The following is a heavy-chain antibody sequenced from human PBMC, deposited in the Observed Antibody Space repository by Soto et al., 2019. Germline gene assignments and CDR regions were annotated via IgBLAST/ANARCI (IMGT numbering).Heavy chain of an antibody. CDR2: IKQDGSEK. CDR3: ARDAIDYYDSSGYYQADYYYYYGMDV. J-gene: IGHJ6*02. V-gene: IGHV3-7*03. CDR1: GFTFSSYW. Sequence: GGSLRLSCAASGFTFSSYWMSWVRQAPGKGLEWVANIKQDGSEKYYVDSVKGRFTISRDNAKNSLYLQMNSLRAEDTAVYYCARDAIDYYDSSGYYQADYYYYYGMDVWGQGTTVTVSS. D-gene: IGHD3-22*01.